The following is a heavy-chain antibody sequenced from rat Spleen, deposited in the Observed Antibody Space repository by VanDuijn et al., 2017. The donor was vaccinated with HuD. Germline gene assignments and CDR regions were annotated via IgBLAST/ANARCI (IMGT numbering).Heavy chain of an antibody. CDR1: GFTFSNYD. CDR3: TTYGGLRNWFAY. D-gene: IGHD4-1*01. V-gene: IGHV5-27*01. Sequence: EVQLVESGGGLVQPGRSLKLSCAASGFTFSNYDMAWVRQAPTKGLEWVAPISSSGGRTYYRDSVKGRFTVSRDDAKSTLYLQMDSLRSEDTATYYCTTYGGLRNWFAYWGQGTLVTVSS. J-gene: IGHJ3*01. CDR2: ISSSGGRT.